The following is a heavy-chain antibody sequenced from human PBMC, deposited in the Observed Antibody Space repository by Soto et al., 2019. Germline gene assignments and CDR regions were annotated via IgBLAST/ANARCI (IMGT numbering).Heavy chain of an antibody. D-gene: IGHD4-17*01. CDR1: GFTFSSYA. CDR2: ISGSGGST. V-gene: IGHV3-23*01. Sequence: PVGSLRLSCAASGFTFSSYAMSWVRQAPGKGLEWVSAISGSGGSTYYADSVKGRFTISRDNSKNTLYLQMNSLRAEDTAVYYCAKRGGDYKAFDYWGQGTLVTVSS. CDR3: AKRGGDYKAFDY. J-gene: IGHJ4*02.